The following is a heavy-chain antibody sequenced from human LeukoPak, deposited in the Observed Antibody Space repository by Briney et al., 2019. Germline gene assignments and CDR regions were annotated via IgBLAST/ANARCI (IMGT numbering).Heavy chain of an antibody. Sequence: SETLSLTCTVSGGSISSYYWSWIRQPPGKGLEWIGYIYYSGSTNYNPSLKSRVTISVDTSKNQFSLKLSSVTAAGTAVYYCARGLWVVPAAHKDVWGKGTTVTVSS. D-gene: IGHD2-2*01. V-gene: IGHV4-59*01. CDR2: IYYSGST. CDR3: ARGLWVVPAAHKDV. J-gene: IGHJ6*03. CDR1: GGSISSYY.